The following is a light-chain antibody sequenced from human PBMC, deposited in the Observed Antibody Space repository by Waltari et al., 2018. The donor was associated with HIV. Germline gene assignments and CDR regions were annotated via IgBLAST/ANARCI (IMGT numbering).Light chain of an antibody. CDR3: QSAHNSHTI. CDR2: QDV. Sequence: SYDLTQAPSVSVTPGQTAKIPCSGDALSRHFVSWYRQEPGQAPMMIIFQDVQRPSGIPARFSASTSGTIATLTISEVQAEDEADYYCQSAHNSHTIFGGGTKLTVL. V-gene: IGLV3-25*03. CDR1: ALSRHF. J-gene: IGLJ2*01.